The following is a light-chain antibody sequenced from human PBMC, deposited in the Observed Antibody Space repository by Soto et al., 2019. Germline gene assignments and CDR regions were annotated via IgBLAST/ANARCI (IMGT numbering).Light chain of an antibody. CDR1: SSDVGGSNS. J-gene: IGLJ1*01. CDR2: EVR. CDR3: VSYTSSSTLYV. V-gene: IGLV2-14*01. Sequence: QSALTQPASVSGSPGQSITISCTGTSSDVGGSNSVSWYQQHSGKAPTLIIYEVRHRPSGVSNRFSGSKSGNTASLTISGLQAEDEADYYCVSYTSSSTLYVLGTGTKVTVL.